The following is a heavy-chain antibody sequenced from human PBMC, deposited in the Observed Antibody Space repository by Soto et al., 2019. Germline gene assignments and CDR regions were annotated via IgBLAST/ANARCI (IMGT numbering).Heavy chain of an antibody. CDR1: GFTFSNYW. CDR3: ARGDCVGGTCYSLAGSFYYYMDV. J-gene: IGHJ6*03. D-gene: IGHD2-15*01. CDR2: INSDGSVS. Sequence: EVQLVESGGGLVQPGGSLRLSCAASGFTFSNYWMYWVRQAPGKGLEWVSRINSDGSVSSHADSVRGRLTISRDKVKNTLYLHMDSLRAEDTAVYFCARGDCVGGTCYSLAGSFYYYMDVWGKGTTVTVFS. V-gene: IGHV3-74*02.